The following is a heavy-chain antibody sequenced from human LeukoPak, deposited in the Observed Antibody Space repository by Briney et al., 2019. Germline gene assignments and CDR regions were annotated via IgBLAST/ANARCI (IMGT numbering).Heavy chain of an antibody. CDR3: ARDPVATNDAFDI. Sequence: SETLSLTCTVSGGSISSSSYYWGWIRQPPGKGLEWIGSIYYSGSTYYNPSLKSRVTISVDTSKNQFSLKLSSVTAADTAVYYCARDPVATNDAFDIWGQGTMVTVSS. V-gene: IGHV4-39*07. CDR1: GGSISSSSYY. D-gene: IGHD5-12*01. J-gene: IGHJ3*02. CDR2: IYYSGST.